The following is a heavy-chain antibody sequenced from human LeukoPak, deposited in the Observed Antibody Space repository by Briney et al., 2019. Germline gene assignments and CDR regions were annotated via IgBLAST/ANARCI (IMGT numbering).Heavy chain of an antibody. D-gene: IGHD5-12*01. CDR1: GGTFSSYA. V-gene: IGHV1-69*04. J-gene: IGHJ4*02. Sequence: GASVKVSCKASGGTFSSYAISWVRQAPGQGLEWMGRIIPILGIANYAQKFQGRVTITADKSTSTAYMELSSLRSEDTAVYYCARSGGGYGLFDYWGQGTLVTVSS. CDR3: ARSGGGYGLFDY. CDR2: IIPILGIA.